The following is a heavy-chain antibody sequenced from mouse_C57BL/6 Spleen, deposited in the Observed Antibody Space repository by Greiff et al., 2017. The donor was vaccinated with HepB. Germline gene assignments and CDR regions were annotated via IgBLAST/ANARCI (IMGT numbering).Heavy chain of an antibody. CDR1: GYTFTSYW. V-gene: IGHV1-59*01. CDR2: IDPSDSYT. CDR3: ARRLSYSNYVRAMDY. Sequence: QVQLQQSGAELVRPGTSVKLSCKASGYTFTSYWMHWVKQRPGQGLEWIGVIDPSDSYTNYNQKFKGKATLTVDTSSSTAYMQLSSLTSEDSAVYYCARRLSYSNYVRAMDYWGQGTSVTVSS. J-gene: IGHJ4*01. D-gene: IGHD2-5*01.